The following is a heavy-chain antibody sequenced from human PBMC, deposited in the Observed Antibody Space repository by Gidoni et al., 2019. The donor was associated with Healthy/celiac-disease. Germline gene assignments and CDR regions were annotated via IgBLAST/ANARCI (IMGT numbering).Heavy chain of an antibody. D-gene: IGHD6-19*01. J-gene: IGHJ4*02. CDR3: ARGRAVAGTCDY. Sequence: QVQLQESGPGLVKPSQTLSLTCTVSAGSISSGGYYWSWIRQHPGKGLEWIGYSYYSGSTYYNPSSKSRVTRAVDTSKNQFSLKLSSVTAADTAVYYCARGRAVAGTCDYWGQGTLVTGSS. V-gene: IGHV4-31*03. CDR1: AGSISSGGYY. CDR2: SYYSGST.